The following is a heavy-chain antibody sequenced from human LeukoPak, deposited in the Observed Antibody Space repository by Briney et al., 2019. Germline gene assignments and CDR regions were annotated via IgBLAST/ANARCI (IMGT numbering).Heavy chain of an antibody. J-gene: IGHJ4*02. D-gene: IGHD3-22*01. Sequence: GGSLRLSCAASGFIVSSNYMSWVRQAPGRGLEWVSVIYSGGTTYYADSVKGRFTISRDNRKNTLYLQMNSLRAEDTAVYYCARTRTYSYDSSGHYYPTHFDYWGQGTLVTVSS. V-gene: IGHV3-66*01. CDR2: IYSGGTT. CDR1: GFIVSSNY. CDR3: ARTRTYSYDSSGHYYPTHFDY.